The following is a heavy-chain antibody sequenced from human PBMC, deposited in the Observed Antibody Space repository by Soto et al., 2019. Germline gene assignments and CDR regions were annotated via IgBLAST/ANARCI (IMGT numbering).Heavy chain of an antibody. CDR1: GFSFNNYN. J-gene: IGHJ6*02. D-gene: IGHD2-2*02. CDR3: AKFGGYTYGMDV. V-gene: IGHV3-43*01. Sequence: GGSLRLSCAASGFSFNNYNMNWVRQVPGKGLEWVSYITNTGDNTYYADSVKGRFTISRDNSKNSLYLQMNSLRTEDTALYYCAKFGGYTYGMDVWGQGTTVTSP. CDR2: ITNTGDNT.